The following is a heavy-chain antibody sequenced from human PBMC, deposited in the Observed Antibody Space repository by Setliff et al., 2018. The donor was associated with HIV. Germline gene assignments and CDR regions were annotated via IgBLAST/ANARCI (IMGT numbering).Heavy chain of an antibody. J-gene: IGHJ3*02. CDR3: ARGRASGSYFWVVVNTFDI. D-gene: IGHD1-26*01. V-gene: IGHV4-34*01. CDR1: GGSFSGYY. Sequence: LTCAVFGGSFSGYYWTWIRQPPGEGLEWIGEIIRSGSTNYNPSLKSRVTISVDTSKNQFSLKLSSVTAADTAVYFCARGRASGSYFWVVVNTFDIWGQGTMVTVSS. CDR2: IIRSGST.